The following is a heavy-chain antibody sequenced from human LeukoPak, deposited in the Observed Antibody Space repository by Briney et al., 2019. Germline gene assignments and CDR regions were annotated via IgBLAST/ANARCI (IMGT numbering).Heavy chain of an antibody. CDR1: GFTFSSYA. CDR3: AKDSGGRITIFGVVITGWFDP. Sequence: PGGSLRLSCAASGFTFSSYAMSWVRQAPGKRLEWVSAISGSGGSTYYADSVKGRFTISRDNSKNTLYLQMNSLRAEDTAVYYCAKDSGGRITIFGVVITGWFDPWGQGTLVTVSS. J-gene: IGHJ5*02. V-gene: IGHV3-23*01. D-gene: IGHD3-3*01. CDR2: ISGSGGST.